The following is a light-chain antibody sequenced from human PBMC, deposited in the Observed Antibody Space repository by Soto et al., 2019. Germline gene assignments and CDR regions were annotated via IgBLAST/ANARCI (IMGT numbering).Light chain of an antibody. CDR2: DVS. J-gene: IGKJ5*01. CDR1: QSLLLGDGNTW. V-gene: IGKV2-29*03. Sequence: DVALTQTPLSVSVTPGQPASISCKSTQSLLLGDGNTWLYWYLQKSGQPPQLLIYDVSSLFSGVPYRFSGSGSGTDFTLKISRLQAEDVGVYYCMQETNWPITFGQGTRLDIK. CDR3: MQETNWPIT.